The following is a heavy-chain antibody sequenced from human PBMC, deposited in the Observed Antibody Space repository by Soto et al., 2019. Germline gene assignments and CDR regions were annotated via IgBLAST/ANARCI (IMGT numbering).Heavy chain of an antibody. V-gene: IGHV3-23*01. D-gene: IGHD5-12*01. CDR2: ISGNGDET. CDR1: GITFGRFA. CDR3: AKGGHARPFDY. Sequence: EVQLLESGGGLVQPGGSLRLSCAVSGITFGRFAMTWVRQAPGEGLEWVSTISGNGDETFYADSGKGRFTISRDNSRNSVFLHMNSLRVEDPAIYYCAKGGHARPFDYWGLGTLVTVSS. J-gene: IGHJ4*02.